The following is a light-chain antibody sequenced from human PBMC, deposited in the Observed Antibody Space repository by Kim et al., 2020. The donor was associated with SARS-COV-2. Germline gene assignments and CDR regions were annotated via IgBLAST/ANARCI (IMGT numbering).Light chain of an antibody. V-gene: IGLV2-8*01. CDR2: EVT. CDR3: CSYAGSNIL. Sequence: GQSVTISCTGTSSDVGGYNYVSWYQQHPGKAPKLMIYEVTKRPSGIPDRFSGSRSDNTASLTVSGLQAEDEADYYCCSYAGSNILFGTGTKVTVL. CDR1: SSDVGGYNY. J-gene: IGLJ1*01.